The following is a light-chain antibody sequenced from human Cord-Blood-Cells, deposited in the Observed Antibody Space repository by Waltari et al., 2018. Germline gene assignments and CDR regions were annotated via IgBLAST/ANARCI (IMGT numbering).Light chain of an antibody. CDR2: QDS. Sequence: SYELTQPPSVSVSPGQTASIPCSGVKLGDKYACWYQQKPGQSPVLVMYQDSKRPSGIPEGFSGSNSGNTATLTISGTQAMDEADYYCQAWDSSTVVFGGGTKLTVL. V-gene: IGLV3-1*01. CDR1: KLGDKY. CDR3: QAWDSSTVV. J-gene: IGLJ2*01.